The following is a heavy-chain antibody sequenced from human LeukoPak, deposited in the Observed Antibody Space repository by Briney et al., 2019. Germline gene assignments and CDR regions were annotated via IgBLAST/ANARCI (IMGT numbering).Heavy chain of an antibody. Sequence: ASVKVSCKSSGYTLSEYGFTWVRQAPGQGLEWMGWISGFNGKTNYAVRVQDRLTLTTDTSTNTTTLDLRGLRPDDTAMYYCARVGSSGEFDLWGQGTLLTVSS. CDR3: ARVGSSGEFDL. CDR2: ISGFNGKT. V-gene: IGHV1-18*01. J-gene: IGHJ5*02. D-gene: IGHD6-13*01. CDR1: GYTLSEYG.